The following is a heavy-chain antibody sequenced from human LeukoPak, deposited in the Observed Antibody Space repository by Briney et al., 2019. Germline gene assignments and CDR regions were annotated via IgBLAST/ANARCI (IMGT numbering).Heavy chain of an antibody. J-gene: IGHJ4*02. Sequence: GGSLRLSCAASGFTFSTYAMHWVRQAPGKGLEWVAVIPYDGSNKYYADSVKGRFTISRDNSKKTLYLQMNSLRAEDTAVYYCAKEMGFKIREVMLGFFDYWGQGTLVTVSS. CDR2: IPYDGSNK. CDR1: GFTFSTYA. D-gene: IGHD3-10*01. CDR3: AKEMGFKIREVMLGFFDY. V-gene: IGHV3-30*04.